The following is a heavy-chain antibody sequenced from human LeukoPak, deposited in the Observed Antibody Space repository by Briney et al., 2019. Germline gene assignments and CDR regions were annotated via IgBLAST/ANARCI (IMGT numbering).Heavy chain of an antibody. CDR3: ARRYCSSTSCYGGEFDY. V-gene: IGHV5-51*01. Sequence: GESLKFSCKGSGYSFTSYWIGWVRQMPGKGLEWMGIIYPGDSDTRYSPSFQGQVTISADKSISTAYLQWSSLKASDTAMYYCARRYCSSTSCYGGEFDYWGQGTLVTVSS. CDR2: IYPGDSDT. J-gene: IGHJ4*02. D-gene: IGHD2-2*01. CDR1: GYSFTSYW.